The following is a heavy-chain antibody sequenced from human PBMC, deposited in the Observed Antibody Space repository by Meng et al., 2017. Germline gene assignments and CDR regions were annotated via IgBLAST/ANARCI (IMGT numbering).Heavy chain of an antibody. CDR2: ISPNSGGT. J-gene: IGHJ4*02. Sequence: LVESGDEVKKSGCSVKVSCKASGGTFSSYAISWVRQAPGQGLEWMGGISPNSGGTNYAQKFQGRVTMTRDTSISTAYMELSRLRSDDTAVYYCASELNTYGSGSYAYWGQGTLVTVSS. CDR1: GGTFSSYA. V-gene: IGHV1-2*02. D-gene: IGHD3-10*01. CDR3: ASELNTYGSGSYAY.